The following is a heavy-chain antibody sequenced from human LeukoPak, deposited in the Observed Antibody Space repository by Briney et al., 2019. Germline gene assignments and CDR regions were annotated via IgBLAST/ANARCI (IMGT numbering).Heavy chain of an antibody. CDR2: IYYSGNT. Sequence: SETLSLTCTVSGGSISSSDYYGAWIRQPPGKGLEWIGSIYYSGNTYYHLSLRSRVTISVDTSKNQFSLRLSSVTAADTAVYYCARLRTLTGYFAGVFGAFDIWGQGTMVTVSS. V-gene: IGHV4-39*01. D-gene: IGHD3-9*01. CDR3: ARLRTLTGYFAGVFGAFDI. CDR1: GGSISSSDYY. J-gene: IGHJ3*02.